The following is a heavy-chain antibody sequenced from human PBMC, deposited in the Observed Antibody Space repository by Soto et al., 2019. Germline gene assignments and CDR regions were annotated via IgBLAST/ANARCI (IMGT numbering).Heavy chain of an antibody. CDR2: IYHSGST. D-gene: IGHD6-19*01. CDR3: ARVAVAAELDY. CDR1: GGSISSSNW. Sequence: QVQLQESGPGLVKPSGTLSLTCAVSGGSISSSNWWSWVRQPPGKGLEWIGEIYHSGSTNYSPSLKSRVTISVYNSKNQFSLKLTSVTAADTAVYYCARVAVAAELDYWGQGTLVTLSS. V-gene: IGHV4-4*02. J-gene: IGHJ4*02.